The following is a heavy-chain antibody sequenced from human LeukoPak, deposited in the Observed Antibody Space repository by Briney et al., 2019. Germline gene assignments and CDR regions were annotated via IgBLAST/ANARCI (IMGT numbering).Heavy chain of an antibody. D-gene: IGHD3-10*01. CDR3: AKDEYYGSGSYDTPFDY. CDR2: ISYDGSNK. CDR1: GFTFSSYG. J-gene: IGHJ4*02. V-gene: IGHV3-30*18. Sequence: GRSLRLSCAASGFTFSSYGMHWVRQAPGKGLEWVAVISYDGSNKYYADSVKGRFTISRDNSKNTLYRRMNSLRAEDTAVYYCAKDEYYGSGSYDTPFDYWGQGTLVTVSS.